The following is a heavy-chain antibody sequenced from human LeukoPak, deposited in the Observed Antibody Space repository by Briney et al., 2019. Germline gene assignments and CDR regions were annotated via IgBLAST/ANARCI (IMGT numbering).Heavy chain of an antibody. CDR2: VSPSSSYI. CDR1: GFSFSSCS. CDR3: ARGCGGNCYLNDY. V-gene: IGHV3-21*01. Sequence: GGSLRLSCAASGFSFSSCSMNWVRQAPWKGLEWVSSVSPSSSYIYYADSVKGRFTVSRDNAKNSLYLQMNSLRAEDTAVYYCARGCGGNCYLNDYWGQGTLVTVSS. D-gene: IGHD2-15*01. J-gene: IGHJ4*02.